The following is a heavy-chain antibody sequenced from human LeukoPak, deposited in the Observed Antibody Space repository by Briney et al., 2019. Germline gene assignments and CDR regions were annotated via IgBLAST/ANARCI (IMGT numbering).Heavy chain of an antibody. Sequence: PGGSLRLSCAASGFNFSNYAMNWVRQAPGKGLEWVSFISSIGCTTYYGDSVKGRFTISRDNAKSTLYLQLNSLGAGVTAWYYCARGDFWSAHWGQGTLVIVSS. CDR3: ARGDFWSAH. J-gene: IGHJ4*02. D-gene: IGHD3-3*01. CDR1: GFNFSNYA. CDR2: ISSIGCTT. V-gene: IGHV3-23*01.